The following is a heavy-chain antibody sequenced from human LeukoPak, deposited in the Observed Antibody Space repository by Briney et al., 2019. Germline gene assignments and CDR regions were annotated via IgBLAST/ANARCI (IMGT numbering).Heavy chain of an antibody. J-gene: IGHJ6*03. V-gene: IGHV3-7*03. D-gene: IGHD3-16*02. CDR1: GFTFSDYW. Sequence: PGGSLRLSCAASGFTFSDYWMTWVRQAPGKGLEWVANINQDGSEKYYVDSVKGRFTVSRDNAKNTLYLQMNSLRVEDTAVYYCAKRPRRVRLGELSTYYQYYYMDVWGKGTTVTVSS. CDR2: INQDGSEK. CDR3: AKRPRRVRLGELSTYYQYYYMDV.